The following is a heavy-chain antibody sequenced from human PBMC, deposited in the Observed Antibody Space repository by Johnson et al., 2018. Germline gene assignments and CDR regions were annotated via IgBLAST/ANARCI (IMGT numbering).Heavy chain of an antibody. V-gene: IGHV3-48*04. CDR1: GFTFSSYA. CDR2: IRSTRSTI. CDR3: GRGGYPDSSGTHPCDI. D-gene: IGHD6-19*01. Sequence: MQLQESAGGLVQXGGSLQLPCAASGFTFSSYAMSWVRQAPGLGLEWASCIRSTRSTIFYADSVQVTFTISRDNANNSLYLHMNSLRAEDTAVYYLGRGGYPDSSGTHPCDIWGQGTMVTVSS. J-gene: IGHJ3*02.